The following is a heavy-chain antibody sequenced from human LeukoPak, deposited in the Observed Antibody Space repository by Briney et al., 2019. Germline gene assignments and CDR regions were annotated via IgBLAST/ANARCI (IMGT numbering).Heavy chain of an antibody. V-gene: IGHV1-69*04. CDR1: GGTFSSYA. J-gene: IGHJ5*02. CDR2: IIPILGIA. D-gene: IGHD3-10*01. CDR3: AGSSVIRNWFDP. Sequence: SVKVSCKASGGTFSSYAISWVRQAPGQGLEWMGRIIPILGIANYAQKFQGRVTITADKSTSTDYMELSSLRSEDAAVYYCAGSSVIRNWFDPWGQGTLVTVSP.